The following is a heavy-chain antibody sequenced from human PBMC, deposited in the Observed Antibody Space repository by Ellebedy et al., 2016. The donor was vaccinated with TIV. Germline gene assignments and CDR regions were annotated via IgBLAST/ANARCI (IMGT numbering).Heavy chain of an antibody. CDR1: GGSIRGYY. CDR3: ARLRQSRDRSHWYFDL. Sequence: SETLSLTXTVSGGSIRGYYWSWIRQPPGKGLEWIGYIFYIGSTNYNPSLKSRVTMSVDTSKNQFSLELGSVTAADTAVYFCARLRQSRDRSHWYFDLWGRGTLVTVSS. D-gene: IGHD1-14*01. V-gene: IGHV4-59*12. CDR2: IFYIGST. J-gene: IGHJ2*01.